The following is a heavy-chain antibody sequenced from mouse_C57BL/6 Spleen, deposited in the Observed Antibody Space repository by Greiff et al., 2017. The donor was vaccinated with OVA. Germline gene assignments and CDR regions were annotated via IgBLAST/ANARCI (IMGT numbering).Heavy chain of an antibody. D-gene: IGHD2-1*01. V-gene: IGHV1-19*01. CDR1: GYTFTDYY. CDR2: INPYNGGT. Sequence: EVQLQQSGPVLVKPGASVKMSCKASGYTFTDYYMNWVEQSHGKSLEWIGVINPYNGGTSYNQKFKGKATLTVDKSSSTAYMELNSLTSEDSAVYYCARGNWNAMDYWGQGTSVTVSS. J-gene: IGHJ4*01. CDR3: ARGNWNAMDY.